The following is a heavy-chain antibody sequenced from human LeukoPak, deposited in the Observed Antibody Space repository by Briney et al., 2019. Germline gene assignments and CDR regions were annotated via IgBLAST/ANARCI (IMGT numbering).Heavy chain of an antibody. CDR3: ARHVVPYCTTTSCDTSWFDP. D-gene: IGHD2-2*02. V-gene: IGHV5-51*01. CDR2: IYPDESQT. Sequence: GESLKISCEGSGYSFSNYWIGWVRQMPGKGLEWMGSIYPDESQTRYRPSFQGQVTISADKSISTAYLQWSSLKASDTAMYYCARHVVPYCTTTSCDTSWFDPWGQGTLVTVSS. CDR1: GYSFSNYW. J-gene: IGHJ5*02.